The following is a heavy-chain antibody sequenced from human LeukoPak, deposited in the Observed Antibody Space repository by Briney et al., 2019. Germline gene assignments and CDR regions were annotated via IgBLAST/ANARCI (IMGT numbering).Heavy chain of an antibody. CDR2: IYDSGST. CDR1: DGSISSYY. CDR3: ARDAPRGYSYLNWFDP. V-gene: IGHV4-59*01. J-gene: IGHJ5*02. Sequence: SETLSLTCTVSDGSISSYYWSWIRQPPGKGLEWIGHIYDSGSTNYNPSLKSRVTISVDTSKNQFSLKLSSVTAADTAVYYCARDAPRGYSYLNWFDPWGQGTLVTVSS. D-gene: IGHD5-18*01.